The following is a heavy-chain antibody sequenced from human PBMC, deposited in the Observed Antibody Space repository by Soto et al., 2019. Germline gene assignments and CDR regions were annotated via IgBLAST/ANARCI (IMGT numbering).Heavy chain of an antibody. Sequence: QLQLQESGPGLVKPSETLSLTCTVSGGSISSNYYYWGWIRQPPGKGLEWIGSIYYSGSTYYNPSLKSRVTLSVDTSKHQFSLKLSSVTAADTAVYYCARPSGSYLYYFDYWGQGTLVTVSS. CDR2: IYYSGST. D-gene: IGHD1-26*01. J-gene: IGHJ4*02. V-gene: IGHV4-39*01. CDR3: ARPSGSYLYYFDY. CDR1: GGSISSNYYY.